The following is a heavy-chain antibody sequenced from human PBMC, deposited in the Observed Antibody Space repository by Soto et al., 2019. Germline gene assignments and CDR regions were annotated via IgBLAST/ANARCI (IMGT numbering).Heavy chain of an antibody. J-gene: IGHJ4*02. CDR3: ASSSSGWYYFDY. Sequence: GGSLRLSCAASGFTFSSYAMSWVRQAPGKGLEWVSAISGSGGSTYYADSVKGRFTISRDNSKNTLYLQMNSLRAEDTAVYYCASSSSGWYYFDYWGQGTLVTVSS. CDR2: ISGSGGST. CDR1: GFTFSSYA. V-gene: IGHV3-23*01. D-gene: IGHD6-19*01.